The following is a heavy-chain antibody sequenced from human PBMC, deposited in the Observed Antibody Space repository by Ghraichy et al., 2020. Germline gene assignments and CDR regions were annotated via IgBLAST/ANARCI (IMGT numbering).Heavy chain of an antibody. V-gene: IGHV3-21*01. J-gene: IGHJ5*02. CDR3: AAGEHFNWFDP. CDR1: GFTFSSYS. D-gene: IGHD3-10*01. CDR2: ISSSSSYI. Sequence: GGSLRLSCAASGFTFSSYSMNWVRQAPGKGLEWVSSISSSSSYIYYADSVKGRFTISRDNAKNSLYLQMNSLRAEDTAVYYCAAGEHFNWFDPWGQGTLVTVSS.